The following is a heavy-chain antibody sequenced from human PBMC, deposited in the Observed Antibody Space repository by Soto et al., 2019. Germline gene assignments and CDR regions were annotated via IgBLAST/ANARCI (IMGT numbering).Heavy chain of an antibody. CDR1: GGSISSYF. J-gene: IGHJ6*02. V-gene: IGHV4-59*01. CDR2: IYYSGST. D-gene: IGHD5-12*01. CDR3: ARGSDFLYYYGMDV. Sequence: SETLSLTCTVSGGSISSYFWTLIRQPPGKGLEWIGYIYYSGSTNYNPSLKSRVTISVDTSKNQFSLKLSSVTAADTAVYYCARGSDFLYYYGMDVWGQGTTVT.